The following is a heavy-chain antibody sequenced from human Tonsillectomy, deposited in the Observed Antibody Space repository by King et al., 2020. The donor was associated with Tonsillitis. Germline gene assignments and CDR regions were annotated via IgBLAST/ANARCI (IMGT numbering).Heavy chain of an antibody. J-gene: IGHJ4*02. D-gene: IGHD3-22*01. CDR2: ISGSGDST. V-gene: IGHV3-23*04. CDR1: GFTFSNYA. Sequence: VQLVESGGGLVQPGGSLRLSCVASGFTFSNYAMSWVRQAPGKGLEWVSAISGSGDSTYNADSVKGRFTITRDNSKNMLYLQMNSLRAEDTAPYYCTKGSYGSSDYYYFDYWGQGTLVTVSS. CDR3: TKGSYGSSDYYYFDY.